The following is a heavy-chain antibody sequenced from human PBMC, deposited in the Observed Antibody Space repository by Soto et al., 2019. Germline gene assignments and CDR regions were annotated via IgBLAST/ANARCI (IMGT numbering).Heavy chain of an antibody. CDR1: GFTFSSYV. V-gene: IGHV3-30*04. CDR2: ISYDGSNK. CDR3: VREPKTVADRFDY. D-gene: IGHD6-19*01. J-gene: IGHJ4*02. Sequence: QVQLVESGGGVVQPGRSPRLSCAASGFTFSSYVIHWVRQAPGKGLEWVAVISYDGSNKYYADSVKGRFTISRDNSKNRLYLQMNRLRAEDTAVYYWVREPKTVADRFDYWGQGTLVTVSS.